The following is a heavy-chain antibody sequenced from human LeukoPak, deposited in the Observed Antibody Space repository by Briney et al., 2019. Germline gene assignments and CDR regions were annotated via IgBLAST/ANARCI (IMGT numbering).Heavy chain of an antibody. CDR2: ISSSSSYI. J-gene: IGHJ4*02. Sequence: GGSLRLSCAAPGFTFSSYSMNWVRQAPGKGLEWVSSISSSSSYIYYADSVKGRFTISRDNARNSLYLQMDSLRVEDTAFYYCARDLAFSRLDYWGQGVLVTVSS. CDR1: GFTFSSYS. V-gene: IGHV3-21*01. CDR3: ARDLAFSRLDY. D-gene: IGHD2/OR15-2a*01.